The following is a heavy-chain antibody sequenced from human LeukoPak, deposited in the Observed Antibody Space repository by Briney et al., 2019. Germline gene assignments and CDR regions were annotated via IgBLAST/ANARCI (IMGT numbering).Heavy chain of an antibody. CDR2: ISGSGGST. D-gene: IGHD2-15*01. V-gene: IGHV3-23*01. CDR1: GFTFSDYY. CDR3: AKEYCSGGSCHWFDP. Sequence: GGSLRLSCAASGFTFSDYYMSWIRQAPGKGLEWVSAISGSGGSTYYADSVKGRFTISRDNSKNTLYLQMNSLRAEDTAVYYCAKEYCSGGSCHWFDPWGQGTLVTVSS. J-gene: IGHJ5*02.